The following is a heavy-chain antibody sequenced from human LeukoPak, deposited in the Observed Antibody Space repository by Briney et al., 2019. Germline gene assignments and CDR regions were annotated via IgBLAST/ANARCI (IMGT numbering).Heavy chain of an antibody. CDR1: GGSFSGYY. Sequence: SETLSLTCAVYGGSFSGYYWSWIRQPPGRGLEWIGEINHSGSTNYNPSLKSRVTISVDTSKNQFSLRLSSVTAADTAVYYCARGGYSYGFKAFDIWGQGTNVTVSS. CDR3: ARGGYSYGFKAFDI. J-gene: IGHJ3*02. V-gene: IGHV4-34*01. D-gene: IGHD5-18*01. CDR2: INHSGST.